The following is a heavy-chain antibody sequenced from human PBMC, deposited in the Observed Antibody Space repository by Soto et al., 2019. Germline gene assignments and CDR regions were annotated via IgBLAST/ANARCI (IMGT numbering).Heavy chain of an antibody. CDR3: ARQSTGQYDFWSDYSRSVPRVDWFDP. CDR2: VYYSGKT. CDR1: GGSFSSNNYY. D-gene: IGHD3-3*01. V-gene: IGHV4-39*01. J-gene: IGHJ5*02. Sequence: SETLSLTCTVPGGSFSSNNYYWGWIRQPPGKGPEWIGSVYYSGKTYYNPSLKSRVTISVDTSQTHFSLRLNSVTAADTAVYYCARQSTGQYDFWSDYSRSVPRVDWFDPWGQGTLVTVSS.